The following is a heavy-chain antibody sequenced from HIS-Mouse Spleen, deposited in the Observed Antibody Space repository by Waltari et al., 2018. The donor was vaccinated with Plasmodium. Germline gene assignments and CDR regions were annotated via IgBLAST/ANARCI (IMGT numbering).Heavy chain of an antibody. J-gene: IGHJ4*02. CDR1: GFTFSRYA. CDR2: ISYDGSNK. V-gene: IGHV3-30*04. Sequence: QVQLVESGGGVVQPGRSLRLSCAASGFTFSRYAMHWVRQAPGKGLEWVAVISYDGSNKYYADSVKGRFTISRDNSKNTLYLQMNSLRAEDTAVYYCARSHFRFLEWLFDYWGQGTLVTVSS. D-gene: IGHD3-3*01. CDR3: ARSHFRFLEWLFDY.